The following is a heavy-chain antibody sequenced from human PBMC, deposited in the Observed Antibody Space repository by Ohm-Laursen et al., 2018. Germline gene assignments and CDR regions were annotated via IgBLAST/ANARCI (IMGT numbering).Heavy chain of an antibody. CDR1: GFTFSSYA. V-gene: IGHV3-23*01. CDR3: ARVGNVTNYYNMDV. D-gene: IGHD1-14*01. CDR2: ISGSGGST. Sequence: SLRLSCAASGFTFSSYAMSWVRQAPGKGLEWVSAISGSGGSTYYADSVKGRFTISRDNSKNMVHLQMNRLRAEDTAVYYCARVGNVTNYYNMDVWGQGTRVTVSS. J-gene: IGHJ6*02.